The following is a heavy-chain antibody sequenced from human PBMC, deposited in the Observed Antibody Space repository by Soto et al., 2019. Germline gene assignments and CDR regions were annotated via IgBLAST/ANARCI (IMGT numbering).Heavy chain of an antibody. CDR3: ARDIVVVPAAIPYYGMDV. CDR1: GFTFSSYW. CDR2: IKQDGSEK. J-gene: IGHJ6*02. Sequence: GGSLSLSCTASGFTFSSYWMSWVRQAPGRGLEWVANIKQDGSEKYYVDSVKGRFTISRDNAKNSLYLQMNSLRAEDTAVYYCARDIVVVPAAIPYYGMDVWGQGTTVTVSS. D-gene: IGHD2-2*01. V-gene: IGHV3-7*03.